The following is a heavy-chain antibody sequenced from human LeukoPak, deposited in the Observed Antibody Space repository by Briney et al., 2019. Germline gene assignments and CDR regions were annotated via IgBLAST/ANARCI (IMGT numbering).Heavy chain of an antibody. Sequence: GGSLRLSCAASGFAASGFTFSTFGMHWVRQAPGKGLEWVAFIRYDGSNKYYADSVKGRFTISRDNAKNSLYLQMNSLRAEDTAVYYCAREGDTAMGDYFDYWGQGTLVTVSS. J-gene: IGHJ4*02. V-gene: IGHV3-30*02. CDR2: IRYDGSNK. CDR3: AREGDTAMGDYFDY. D-gene: IGHD5-18*01. CDR1: GFTFSTFG.